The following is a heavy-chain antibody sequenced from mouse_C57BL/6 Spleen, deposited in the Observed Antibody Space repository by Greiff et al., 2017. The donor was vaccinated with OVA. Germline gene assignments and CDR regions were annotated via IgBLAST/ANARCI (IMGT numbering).Heavy chain of an antibody. V-gene: IGHV1-69*01. CDR1: GYTFTSYW. CDR2: IDPSDSYT. CDR3: ARSSPHGGWYFDG. Sequence: VQLQQPGAELVMPGASVKLSCKASGYTFTSYWMHWVKQRPGQGLEWIGEIDPSDSYTNYNQKFKGKSTLTVDKSSSTAYMQLSSLTSEDSAVYYCARSSPHGGWYFDGWGTGTTVTVSS. J-gene: IGHJ1*03.